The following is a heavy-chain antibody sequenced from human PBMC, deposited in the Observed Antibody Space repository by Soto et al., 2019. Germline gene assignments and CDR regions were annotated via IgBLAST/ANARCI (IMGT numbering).Heavy chain of an antibody. CDR3: AKDHGRSEDYGDYFTDY. Sequence: QVQLVESGGGVVQPGRSLRLSCAASGFTFSSYGMHWVRQAPGKGLEWVAVISYDGSNKYYADSVKGRFTISRDNSKNTLCLQMNSLRAEDSAVYYCAKDHGRSEDYGDYFTDYWGQGTLVTVSS. V-gene: IGHV3-30*18. J-gene: IGHJ4*02. CDR1: GFTFSSYG. D-gene: IGHD4-17*01. CDR2: ISYDGSNK.